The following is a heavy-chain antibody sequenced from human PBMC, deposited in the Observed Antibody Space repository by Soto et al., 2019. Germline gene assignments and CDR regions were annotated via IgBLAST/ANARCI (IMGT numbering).Heavy chain of an antibody. Sequence: SETLSLTCTVSGGSISSGDYYWSWIRQPPGKGLEWIGYIYYSGSTYYNPSLKSRVTISVDTSKNQFSLKLSSVTAADTAVYYCARDGSGNGFDPWGQGTLVTVSS. CDR2: IYYSGST. CDR3: ARDGSGNGFDP. V-gene: IGHV4-30-4*01. D-gene: IGHD3-10*01. CDR1: GGSISSGDYY. J-gene: IGHJ5*02.